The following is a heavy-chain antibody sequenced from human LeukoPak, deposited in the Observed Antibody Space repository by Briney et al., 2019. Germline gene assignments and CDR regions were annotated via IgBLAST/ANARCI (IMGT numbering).Heavy chain of an antibody. Sequence: GGSLRLSCAASGFTLSSYAMSWVRQPPGQGLEWVSAITGSGDKTYYAVSVKGRFTISRDNPSNTLYLQMNSLRAEDTAVYYCAKGLQWELPFDCWGQGTLVTVSS. D-gene: IGHD1-7*01. V-gene: IGHV3-23*01. CDR1: GFTLSSYA. CDR2: ITGSGDKT. CDR3: AKGLQWELPFDC. J-gene: IGHJ4*02.